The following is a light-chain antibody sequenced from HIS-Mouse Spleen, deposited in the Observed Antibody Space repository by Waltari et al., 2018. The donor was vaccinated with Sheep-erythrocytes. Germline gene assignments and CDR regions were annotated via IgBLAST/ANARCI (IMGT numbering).Light chain of an antibody. CDR3: QAWDSRTAV. V-gene: IGLV3-1*01. CDR2: HDR. J-gene: IGLJ2*01. Sequence: SYELTHPPSVSLSPGQTASITCPGDKLGDKYTCWYQQKPGQSPVLVIYHDRKPPPGIPGRFSGSNSGNTATLTISRTQAMDEADYYCQAWDSRTAVFGGGTKLTVL. CDR1: KLGDKY.